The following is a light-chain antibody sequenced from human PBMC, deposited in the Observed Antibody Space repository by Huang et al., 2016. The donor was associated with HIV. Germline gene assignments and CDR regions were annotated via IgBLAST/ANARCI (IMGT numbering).Light chain of an antibody. CDR1: QGVSSN. Sequence: EMVMTQSPDTLVVSPGERATLSCRASQGVSSNVAWYQQKPGQAPRPLIHGASTRVSGIPARFSGSGSETDFTLTIRSLQSEDSVVYYCQQYNKWPRTFGQGTKLEIK. CDR2: GAS. J-gene: IGKJ2*01. CDR3: QQYNKWPRT. V-gene: IGKV3-15*01.